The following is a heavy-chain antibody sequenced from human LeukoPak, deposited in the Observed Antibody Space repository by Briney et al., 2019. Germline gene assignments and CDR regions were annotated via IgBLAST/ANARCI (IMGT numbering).Heavy chain of an antibody. D-gene: IGHD3-3*01. V-gene: IGHV4-34*01. CDR3: ARYDFWSGPIDY. CDR2: INHSGST. J-gene: IGHJ4*02. CDR1: GGSFSGYY. Sequence: PSETLSLTCAVYGGSFSGYYWSWIRQPPRKGLEWIGEINHSGSTNYNPSLKSRVTISVDKSKNQFSLKLNSVTAADTAVYYCARYDFWSGPIDYWGQGTLVTVSS.